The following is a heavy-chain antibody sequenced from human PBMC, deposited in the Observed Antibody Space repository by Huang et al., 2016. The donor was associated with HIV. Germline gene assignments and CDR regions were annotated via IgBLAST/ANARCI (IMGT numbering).Heavy chain of an antibody. CDR2: ISGSGLTT. CDR3: AKDSDYNWHHCDY. J-gene: IGHJ4*02. D-gene: IGHD1-1*01. Sequence: YAMSWVRQAPGKGLEWVSTISGSGLTTYYADSVTGRFTISRDNSKNTLYLQINSLRAEDTAVYYCAKDSDYNWHHCDYWGQGNLVSVSS. V-gene: IGHV3-23*01. CDR1: YA.